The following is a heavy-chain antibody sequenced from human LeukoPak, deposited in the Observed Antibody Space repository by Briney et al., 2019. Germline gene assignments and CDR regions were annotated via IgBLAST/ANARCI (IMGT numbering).Heavy chain of an antibody. J-gene: IGHJ3*01. CDR2: TYSGGST. V-gene: IGHV3-53*01. CDR3: AKDIQLST. Sequence: PGGSLRLSCAASGFTVSSNYMSWVRQAPGKGLEWVSATYSGGSTYYADSVKGRFTISRDNSENTLSLQMNSLRVEDTARYYCAKDIQLSTWGLGTMVTVSS. CDR1: GFTVSSNY. D-gene: IGHD3-16*02.